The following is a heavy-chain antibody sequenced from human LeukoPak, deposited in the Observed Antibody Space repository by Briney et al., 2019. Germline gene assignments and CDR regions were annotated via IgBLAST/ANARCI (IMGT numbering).Heavy chain of an antibody. V-gene: IGHV3-9*01. J-gene: IGHJ4*02. CDR3: AKDLRGSYGLPQFDY. CDR1: GFTFDDYA. CDR2: ISWNSGSI. D-gene: IGHD1-26*01. Sequence: GGSLRLSCAASGFTFDDYAMHWVRQAPGKGLEWVSGISWNSGSIGYADSVKGRFTISRDNAKNSLYLQMNSLRAEDTALYYCAKDLRGSYGLPQFDYWGQGTLVTVSS.